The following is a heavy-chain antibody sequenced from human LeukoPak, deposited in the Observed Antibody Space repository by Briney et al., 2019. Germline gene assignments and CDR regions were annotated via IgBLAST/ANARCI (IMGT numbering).Heavy chain of an antibody. Sequence: SETLSLTCTVSGGSISSSSYYWGWIRQPPGKGLEWIGSIYCSGSTYYNPSLKSRVTISVDTSKNQFSLKLSSVTAADTAVYYCARLTEIGYSYGQGRAFDYWGQGTLVTVSS. V-gene: IGHV4-39*07. CDR3: ARLTEIGYSYGQGRAFDY. CDR1: GGSISSSSYY. CDR2: IYCSGST. J-gene: IGHJ4*02. D-gene: IGHD5-18*01.